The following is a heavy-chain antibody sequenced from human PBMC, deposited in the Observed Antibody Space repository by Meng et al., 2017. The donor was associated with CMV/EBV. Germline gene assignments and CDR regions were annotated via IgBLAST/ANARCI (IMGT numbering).Heavy chain of an antibody. CDR3: ASVQGLGVS. D-gene: IGHD3-10*01. Sequence: QVQLQESGPGLVKPSQTLSLTCTVSGGSISSGIYYWSWIRQPAGKGLEWIGRIYTSGSTNYNPSLKSRVTISVDTSKNQFSLKLSSVTAADTAVYYCASVQGLGVSWGQGTLVTVSS. V-gene: IGHV4-61*02. CDR1: GGSISSGIYY. J-gene: IGHJ4*02. CDR2: IYTSGST.